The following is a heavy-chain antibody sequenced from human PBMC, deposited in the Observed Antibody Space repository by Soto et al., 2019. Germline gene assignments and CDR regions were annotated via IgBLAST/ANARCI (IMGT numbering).Heavy chain of an antibody. CDR1: GFTLSDYY. V-gene: IGHV3-11*01. CDR3: AKVVLGDYGMDV. J-gene: IGHJ6*02. CDR2: ISSSGSTI. D-gene: IGHD3-3*02. Sequence: LRLSCAASGFTLSDYYMSWIRQAPGKGLEWVSYISSSGSTIYCADSVKGRFTISRDNAKNSLYLQMNSLRAEDTAVYYCAKVVLGDYGMDVWGQGTTVTVSS.